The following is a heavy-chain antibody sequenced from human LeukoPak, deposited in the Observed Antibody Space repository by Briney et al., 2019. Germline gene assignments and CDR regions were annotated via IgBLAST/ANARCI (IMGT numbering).Heavy chain of an antibody. CDR2: IIPIFGTA. J-gene: IGHJ5*02. CDR1: GGTFSSYA. D-gene: IGHD2-2*01. V-gene: IGHV1-69*13. CDR3: AALVPAAIPGFDP. Sequence: SVKVSCKASGGTFSSYAISWVRQAPGQGLEWMGGIIPIFGTANYAQKFQGRVTITADESTSTAYMELSSLRSEDTAVYYCAALVPAAIPGFDPWGQGTLVTVSS.